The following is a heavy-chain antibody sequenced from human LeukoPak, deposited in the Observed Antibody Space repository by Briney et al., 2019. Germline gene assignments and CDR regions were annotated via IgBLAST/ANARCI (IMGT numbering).Heavy chain of an antibody. J-gene: IGHJ3*02. CDR2: IYWNDDK. CDR1: GFSLSTSGVG. CDR3: AHSPGSGYEGNAFDI. V-gene: IGHV2-5*01. D-gene: IGHD5-12*01. Sequence: ESGPTLVKPTQTLTLTCTFSGFSLSTSGVGAGWIRQPPGKALEWLALIYWNDDKRYSPSLKSRLTITKDTSKNQVVLTMTNMDPVDTATYYCAHSPGSGYEGNAFDIWGQGTMVTVSS.